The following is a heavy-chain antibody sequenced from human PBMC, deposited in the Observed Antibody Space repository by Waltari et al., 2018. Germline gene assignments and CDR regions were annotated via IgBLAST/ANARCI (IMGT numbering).Heavy chain of an antibody. CDR3: AKGGDFWSGYFDY. CDR1: GFTFSSYA. CDR2: ISGSGGST. D-gene: IGHD3-3*01. V-gene: IGHV3-23*01. J-gene: IGHJ4*02. Sequence: EVQLLESGGGLVQPGGSLRLSCAASGFTFSSYAMSWVRQAPGKGLEWVSAISGSGGSTYDADSVKGRFTISRGNSKNTLYLQMNSLRAEDTAVYYCAKGGDFWSGYFDYWGQGTLVTVSS.